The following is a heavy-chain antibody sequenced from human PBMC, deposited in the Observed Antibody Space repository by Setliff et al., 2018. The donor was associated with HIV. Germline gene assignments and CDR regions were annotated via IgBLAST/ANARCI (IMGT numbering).Heavy chain of an antibody. Sequence: ASVKVSCKSSGYIFSNFGFTWVRQAPGQGLEWMGYISGYNRITFYAQKFQGRVTMTTDISTVTAYMEVRGLTSDDTAVYYCARAYDVLTGYFDYWGQGTLVTVSS. CDR2: ISGYNRIT. J-gene: IGHJ4*02. CDR1: GYIFSNFG. V-gene: IGHV1-18*01. CDR3: ARAYDVLTGYFDY. D-gene: IGHD3-9*01.